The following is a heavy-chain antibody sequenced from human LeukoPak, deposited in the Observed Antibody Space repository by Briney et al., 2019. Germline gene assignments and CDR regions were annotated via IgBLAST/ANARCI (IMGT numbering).Heavy chain of an antibody. J-gene: IGHJ4*02. D-gene: IGHD3-22*01. CDR1: GGSISGYY. CDR2: IHYTGRT. CDR3: ARILDSGLADY. V-gene: IGHV4-59*01. Sequence: SETLSLTCTVSGGSISGYYWTWIRQPPGKGLEWLAYIHYTGRTNYNPSLKSRVTISVDTSNNQFSLKLNSVTAADTAVYYCARILDSGLADYWGQGTLVTVSS.